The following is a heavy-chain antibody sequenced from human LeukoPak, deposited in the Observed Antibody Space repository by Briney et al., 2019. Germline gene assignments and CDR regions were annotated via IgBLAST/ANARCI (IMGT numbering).Heavy chain of an antibody. V-gene: IGHV3-7*01. CDR3: ARDRHIVVVTAIPRGMDV. CDR2: IKQDGSEK. D-gene: IGHD2-21*02. J-gene: IGHJ6*02. CDR1: GFTFSSYW. Sequence: PGGSLRLSCAASGFTFSSYWMSWVRQAPGKGLEWVANIKQDGSEKYYVDSVKGRFTISRDNAKNSLYLQVNSLRAEDTAVYYCARDRHIVVVTAIPRGMDVWGQGTTVTVSS.